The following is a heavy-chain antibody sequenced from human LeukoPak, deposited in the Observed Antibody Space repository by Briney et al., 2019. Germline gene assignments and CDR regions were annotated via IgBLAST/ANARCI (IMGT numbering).Heavy chain of an antibody. J-gene: IGHJ6*03. D-gene: IGHD3-22*01. CDR1: GASLRDYY. CDR2: ISHSGST. CDR3: AREPRYYRDSYYSYMDV. Sequence: PSETLSLTCSVSGASLRDYYWTWIRQPPGKRLQWIGSISHSGSTKYNPSLNSRVSISIDTSRDQFSLKLRSVTAADTAVYYCAREPRYYRDSYYSYMDVWGKGTTVTVSS. V-gene: IGHV4-59*01.